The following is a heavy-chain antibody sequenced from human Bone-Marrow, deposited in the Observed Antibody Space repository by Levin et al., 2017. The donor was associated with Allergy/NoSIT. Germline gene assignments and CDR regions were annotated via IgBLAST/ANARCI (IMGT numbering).Heavy chain of an antibody. Sequence: LSLTCAASGFTVSSNYMSWVRQAPGKGLEWVSVIYSGGSTYYADSVKGRFTISRDNSKNTLYLQMNSLRAEDTAVYYCARGRLGALHYWGQGTLVTVSS. CDR1: GFTVSSNY. V-gene: IGHV3-66*01. CDR3: ARGRLGALHY. J-gene: IGHJ4*02. CDR2: IYSGGST.